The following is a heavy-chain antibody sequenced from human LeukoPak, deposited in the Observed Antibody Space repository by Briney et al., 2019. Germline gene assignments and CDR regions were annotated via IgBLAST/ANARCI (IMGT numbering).Heavy chain of an antibody. CDR2: ISGSGGST. CDR1: GFTFSSYA. J-gene: IGHJ2*01. V-gene: IGHV3-23*01. D-gene: IGHD2-2*03. CDR3: ARDAKGGYCSSTSCYPWYFDL. Sequence: GGSLRLSCAASGFTFSSYAMSWVRQAPGKGLEWVSAISGSGGSTYYADSVKGRFTISRDNSKNTLYLQMNSLRAEDTAVYYCARDAKGGYCSSTSCYPWYFDLWGRGTLVTVSS.